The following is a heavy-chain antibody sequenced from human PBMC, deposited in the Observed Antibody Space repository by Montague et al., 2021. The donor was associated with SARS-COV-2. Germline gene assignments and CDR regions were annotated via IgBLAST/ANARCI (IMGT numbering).Heavy chain of an antibody. CDR1: GGSISSSSYY. Sequence: SETLSLTCTVSGGSISSSSYYWGWIRQPPGKGLEWIGSIYYSGSTYYNPSLKSRVTISVDTSKNQFSLKLSSVTAADTAVYYCARHDIAKVQWVVLIESNNDAFDIWGQGTMVTVSS. CDR3: ARHDIAKVQWVVLIESNNDAFDI. J-gene: IGHJ3*02. D-gene: IGHD6-19*01. CDR2: IYYSGST. V-gene: IGHV4-39*01.